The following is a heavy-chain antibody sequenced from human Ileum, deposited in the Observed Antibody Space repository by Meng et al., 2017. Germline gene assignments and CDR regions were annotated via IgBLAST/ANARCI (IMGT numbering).Heavy chain of an antibody. CDR3: ARTSGWFYY. V-gene: IGHV4-34*01. CDR1: GGVFRGFY. Sequence: GARPLKPSAHLSPPCDVCGGVFRGFYWSWIRQPPGKGLEVIGENNHSGSTNYNPSLKSRVTISVDTSKNQFSLKLSSVTAADTAVYYCARTSGWFYYWGQGTLVTVSS. D-gene: IGHD6-19*01. J-gene: IGHJ4*02. CDR2: NNHSGST.